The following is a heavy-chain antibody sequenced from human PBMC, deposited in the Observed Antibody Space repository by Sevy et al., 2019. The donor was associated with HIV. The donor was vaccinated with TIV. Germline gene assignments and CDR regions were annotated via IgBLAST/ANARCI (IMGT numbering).Heavy chain of an antibody. D-gene: IGHD3-22*01. V-gene: IGHV4-39*01. CDR2: IYYSGST. CDR3: ARLPFWSGSSGPMGWFDP. CDR1: GGSISSSSYY. J-gene: IGHJ5*02. Sequence: SETLSLTCTVSGGSISSSSYYWGWIRQPPGKGLEWIGSIYYSGSTYYNPSLKSRDTISVDTSKNQFSLKLRSVTAAVTTVYYCARLPFWSGSSGPMGWFDPWGQGTLVTVSS.